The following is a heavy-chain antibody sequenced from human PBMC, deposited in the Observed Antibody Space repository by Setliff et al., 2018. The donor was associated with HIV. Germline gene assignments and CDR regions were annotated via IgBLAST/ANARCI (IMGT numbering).Heavy chain of an antibody. V-gene: IGHV4-31*03. Sequence: TLSLTCTLSGFYISSYGFYWNWIRQRPGKGLEWIGYIFGSGITYYNPSLKSRLIITIVTSANQFSVELSSVTAADTALYFCARVPNWGEAPFAFDVWGLGTMVTVSS. CDR2: IFGSGIT. CDR3: ARVPNWGEAPFAFDV. D-gene: IGHD7-27*01. CDR1: GFYISSYGFY. J-gene: IGHJ3*01.